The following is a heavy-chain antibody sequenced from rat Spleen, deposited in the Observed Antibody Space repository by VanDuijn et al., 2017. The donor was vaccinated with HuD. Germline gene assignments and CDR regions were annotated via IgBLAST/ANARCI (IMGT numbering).Heavy chain of an antibody. CDR2: ISTRGANT. Sequence: EVQLVESGGGLVQPGRSMRLSCAASGFTFSSSPMAWVRLAPTKGLEWVATISTRGANTYYRDSVKGRFTFSRDNAKNTLYLHMDSLRSEDTATYYCTRQDYSTDYYYYFDYWGQGVMVTVSS. D-gene: IGHD1-6*01. J-gene: IGHJ2*01. V-gene: IGHV5-46*01. CDR1: GFTFSSSP. CDR3: TRQDYSTDYYYYFDY.